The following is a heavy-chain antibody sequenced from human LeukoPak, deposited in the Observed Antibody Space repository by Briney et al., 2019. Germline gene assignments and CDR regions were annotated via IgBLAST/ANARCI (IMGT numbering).Heavy chain of an antibody. Sequence: ASVKVSCKASGYTFTGYYMHWVRQAPGQGLEWMGWMNPNSGNTGYAQKFQGRVTMTRNTSISTAYMELSSLRSEDTAVYYCARGRVGITGTNYDYWGQGTLVTVSS. CDR1: GYTFTGYY. V-gene: IGHV1-8*02. CDR2: MNPNSGNT. J-gene: IGHJ4*02. CDR3: ARGRVGITGTNYDY. D-gene: IGHD1-7*01.